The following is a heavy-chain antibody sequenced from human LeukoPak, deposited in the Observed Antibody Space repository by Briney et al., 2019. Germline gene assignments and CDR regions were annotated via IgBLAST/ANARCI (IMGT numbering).Heavy chain of an antibody. CDR3: ARWSSYYYDSSGLDY. CDR2: IHYSGTT. J-gene: IGHJ4*02. V-gene: IGHV4-59*11. Sequence: SETLSLTCTVSGGSISGHYWTWIRQPPGKGLEWIGYIHYSGTTNYNPSLRSRVTISVDKSKNQFSLKLSSVTAADTAVYYCARWSSYYYDSSGLDYWGQGTLVTVSS. CDR1: GGSISGHY. D-gene: IGHD3-22*01.